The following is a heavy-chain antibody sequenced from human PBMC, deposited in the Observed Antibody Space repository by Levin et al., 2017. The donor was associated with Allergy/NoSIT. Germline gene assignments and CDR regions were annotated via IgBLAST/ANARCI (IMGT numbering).Heavy chain of an antibody. J-gene: IGHJ6*02. CDR3: ARAGYSSGWRDYYYYGMDV. CDR2: IGTAGDT. Sequence: PGESLKISCAASGFTFSSYDMHWVRQATGKGLEWVSAIGTAGDTYYPGSVKGRFTISRENAKNSLYLQMNSLRAGDTAVYYCARAGYSSGWRDYYYYGMDVWGQGTTVTVSS. V-gene: IGHV3-13*04. D-gene: IGHD6-19*01. CDR1: GFTFSSYD.